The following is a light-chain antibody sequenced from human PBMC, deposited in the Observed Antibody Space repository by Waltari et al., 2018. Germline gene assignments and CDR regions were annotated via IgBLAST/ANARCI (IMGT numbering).Light chain of an antibody. CDR2: GAF. CDR1: QSVSNY. J-gene: IGKJ4*01. CDR3: QQRSGWPLT. Sequence: EIVLTQSPATLSLSPGERATLSYRASQSVSNYLAWYQQKPGQAPRLLIYGAFHRATGIPARFSGSGSGTDFTLTISSLEPEDFAVYYCQQRSGWPLTFGGGTQVEIK. V-gene: IGKV3-11*01.